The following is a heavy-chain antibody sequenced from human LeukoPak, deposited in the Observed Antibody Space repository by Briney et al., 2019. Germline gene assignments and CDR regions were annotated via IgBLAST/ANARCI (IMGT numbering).Heavy chain of an antibody. D-gene: IGHD1-1*01. Sequence: SETLSLTCTVSGGSISSYYWSWIRQPPGKGLEWIGYIYYSGSTNYNPSLKNRVTISVDTSKSQFSLKLSSVTAADTAVYYCARHGTPGTNLYWFDPWGQGTLVTVSS. CDR2: IYYSGST. CDR1: GGSISSYY. CDR3: ARHGTPGTNLYWFDP. J-gene: IGHJ5*02. V-gene: IGHV4-59*01.